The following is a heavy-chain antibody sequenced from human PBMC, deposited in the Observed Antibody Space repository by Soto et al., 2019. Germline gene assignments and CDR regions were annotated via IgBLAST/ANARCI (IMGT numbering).Heavy chain of an antibody. CDR3: ARRPGGSGYYDWFDP. V-gene: IGHV4-39*01. CDR2: ICYSGST. D-gene: IGHD3-22*01. J-gene: IGHJ5*02. CDR1: GGSISSSSYY. Sequence: SETLSLTCTVSGGSISSSSYYWGWIRQPPGKGLEWIGSICYSGSTYYNPSLKSRVTISVDTSKNQFSLKLSSVTAADTAVYYCARRPGGSGYYDWFDPWGQGTLVTVSS.